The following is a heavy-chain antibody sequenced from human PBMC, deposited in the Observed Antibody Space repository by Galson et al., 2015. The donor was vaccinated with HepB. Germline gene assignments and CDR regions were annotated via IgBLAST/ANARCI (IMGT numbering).Heavy chain of an antibody. V-gene: IGHV3-21*01. J-gene: IGHJ6*02. D-gene: IGHD6-6*01. CDR2: ISSSSSYI. CDR1: GFTFSSYS. CDR3: ARDGAGIAARPGYYYYGMDV. Sequence: SLRLSCAASGFTFSSYSMNWVRQAPGKGLEWVSSISSSSSYIYYADSVKGRFTISRDNAKNSLYLQMNSLRAEDTAVYYCARDGAGIAARPGYYYYGMDVWGQGTTVTVSS.